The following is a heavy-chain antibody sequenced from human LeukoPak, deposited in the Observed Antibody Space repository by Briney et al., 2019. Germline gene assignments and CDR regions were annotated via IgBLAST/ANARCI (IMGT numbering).Heavy chain of an antibody. Sequence: PGGSLRLSCAASAFTFSSYWMHWVRQAPGKGLVWVSRINSDGSSTSYADSVKGRFTISRDNAKNTLYLQMNSLRAEDTAVYYCASEGYCSSTSCYDYWGQGTLVTVSS. V-gene: IGHV3-74*01. J-gene: IGHJ4*02. D-gene: IGHD2-2*01. CDR1: AFTFSSYW. CDR3: ASEGYCSSTSCYDY. CDR2: INSDGSST.